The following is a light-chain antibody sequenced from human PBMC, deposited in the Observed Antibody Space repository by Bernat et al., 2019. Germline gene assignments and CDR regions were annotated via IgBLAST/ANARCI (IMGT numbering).Light chain of an antibody. CDR3: QQYDNVPIT. V-gene: IGKV1-33*01. Sequence: DIQMTQSPSSLSASIGDRVTITCHATQDISNYLNWYQQKPGKAPKLLIYDASNLETGVPSRFSGSGSGTDFTFTISSLQPEDIATYHCQQYDNVPITFGQGTRLEIK. J-gene: IGKJ5*01. CDR1: QDISNY. CDR2: DAS.